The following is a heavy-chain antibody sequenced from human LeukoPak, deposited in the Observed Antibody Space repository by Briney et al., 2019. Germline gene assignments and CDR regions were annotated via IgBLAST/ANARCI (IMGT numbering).Heavy chain of an antibody. D-gene: IGHD5-18*01. CDR1: GFTFSSYS. J-gene: IGHJ4*02. CDR3: ARVAYSYGDYYFDY. CDR2: ISSSSSTI. Sequence: PGGSLRLSCAASGFTFSSYSMNWVRQAPGKGLEWVSYISSSSSTIYYADSVKGRFTISRDNAKNSLYLQMNSLRDEETAVYYCARVAYSYGDYYFDYWGQGTLVTVSS. V-gene: IGHV3-48*02.